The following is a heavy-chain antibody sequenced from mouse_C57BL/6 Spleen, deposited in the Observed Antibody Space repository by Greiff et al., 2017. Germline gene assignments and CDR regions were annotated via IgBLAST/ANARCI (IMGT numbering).Heavy chain of an antibody. CDR3: ARSYDSDPDY. V-gene: IGHV1-81*01. J-gene: IGHJ2*01. CDR1: GYTFTSYG. Sequence: QVQLQQSGAELARPGASVKLSCQASGYTFTSYGISWVKQRTGQGLEWIGEIYPGSGTTYYHEKFKGQATLTADKSSSTAYMELRSLKSEDSAVYFCARSYDSDPDYWGQGTTLTVSS. CDR2: IYPGSGTT. D-gene: IGHD2-4*01.